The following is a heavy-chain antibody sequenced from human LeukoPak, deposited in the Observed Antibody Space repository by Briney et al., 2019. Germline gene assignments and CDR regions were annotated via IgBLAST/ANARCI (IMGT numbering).Heavy chain of an antibody. CDR3: ARQISDYYYYYMDV. CDR1: GFTFSSYA. CDR2: IYYSGTT. D-gene: IGHD3-10*01. Sequence: GSLRLSCAASGFTFSSYAMSWVRQAPGKGLEWIGTIYYSGTTYYNPSLESRVTISEDTSKNQFSLTLRSVTAADTAVYYCARQISDYYYYYMDVWGRGTTVTVSS. V-gene: IGHV4-59*08. J-gene: IGHJ6*03.